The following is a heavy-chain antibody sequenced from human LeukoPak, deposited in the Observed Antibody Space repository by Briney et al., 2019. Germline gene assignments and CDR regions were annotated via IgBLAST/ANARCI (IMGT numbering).Heavy chain of an antibody. J-gene: IGHJ6*02. D-gene: IGHD4-17*01. CDR3: ARDPHYGLNYYYFGMDV. CDR1: GYIFTAYY. Sequence: ASVKVSCKASGYIFTAYYIHWVRQAPGQGLEWMGIINPSDSSTKYTQNFQGRVTMTGDTSANTVYMELSSLRSEDTAVYYCARDPHYGLNYYYFGMDVWGQGTTVTVSS. V-gene: IGHV1-46*01. CDR2: INPSDSST.